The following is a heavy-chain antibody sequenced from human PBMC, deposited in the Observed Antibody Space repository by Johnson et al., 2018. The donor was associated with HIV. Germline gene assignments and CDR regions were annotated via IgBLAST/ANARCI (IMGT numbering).Heavy chain of an antibody. V-gene: IGHV3-33*06. Sequence: QVQLVESGGGVVQPGRSLRLSCAASGFTFSSYGMHWVRQAPGKGLEWVAVIWYDGSNKYYADSVKGRFTISRDNSRNTLYLQMNSLRAEDTAMYYCSKLVHYNNVDIWGQGTMVTVSS. J-gene: IGHJ3*02. D-gene: IGHD3-10*01. CDR1: GFTFSSYG. CDR3: SKLVHYNNVDI. CDR2: IWYDGSNK.